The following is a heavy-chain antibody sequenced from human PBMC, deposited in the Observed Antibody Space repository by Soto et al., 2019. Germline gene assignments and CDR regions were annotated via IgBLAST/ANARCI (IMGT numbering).Heavy chain of an antibody. CDR2: IYSGGST. CDR1: GFTVSSNY. V-gene: IGHV3-66*01. Sequence: GGSLRLSCAASGFTVSSNYMSWVRQAPGKGLEWVSVIYSGGSTYYADSVKGRFTISRDNSKNTLYLQMNSLRAEDTAVYYCARRYCSSTSCYDGEFGYWGQGTLVTVSS. CDR3: ARRYCSSTSCYDGEFGY. D-gene: IGHD2-2*01. J-gene: IGHJ4*02.